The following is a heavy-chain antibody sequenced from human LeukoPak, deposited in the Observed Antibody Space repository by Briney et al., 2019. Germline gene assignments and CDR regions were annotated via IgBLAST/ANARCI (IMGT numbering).Heavy chain of an antibody. CDR3: ARDAGATTFGRAFDI. J-gene: IGHJ3*02. Sequence: GGSLRLSCAASGFTFSSYAMHWVRQAPGKGLEYVSAISSNGGSTYYANSVKGRFTISRDNSKNTLYLQMGSLRAEDMAVYYCARDAGATTFGRAFDIWGQGTMVTVSS. CDR1: GFTFSSYA. CDR2: ISSNGGST. V-gene: IGHV3-64*01. D-gene: IGHD1-26*01.